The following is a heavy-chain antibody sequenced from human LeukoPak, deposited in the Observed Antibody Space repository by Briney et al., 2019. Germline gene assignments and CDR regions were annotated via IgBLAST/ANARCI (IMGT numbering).Heavy chain of an antibody. CDR2: IYTSGST. Sequence: SETLSLTCTVSGGSISSYYWSWIRQPAGKGLEWIGRIYTSGSTNYNPSLKSRVTMSVDTSKNQFSLKLSSVTAADTAVYYCARQGSSSSYHDYYYYMDVWGKGTTVTVSS. CDR3: ARQGSSSSYHDYYYYMDV. CDR1: GGSISSYY. V-gene: IGHV4-4*07. J-gene: IGHJ6*03. D-gene: IGHD6-6*01.